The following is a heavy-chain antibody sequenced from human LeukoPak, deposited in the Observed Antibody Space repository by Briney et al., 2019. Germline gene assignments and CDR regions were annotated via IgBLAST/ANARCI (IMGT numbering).Heavy chain of an antibody. Sequence: SETLSLTCTVSGYSISSGYYWGWIRQPPGKGLEWIGSIYHSGRTFYNPSLKSRVTISVDTSKNQFSLKLTSVTAADTAVYYCARDDYDILTGYYVTDPWGQGTLVTVSS. D-gene: IGHD3-9*01. CDR1: GYSISSGYY. V-gene: IGHV4-38-2*02. J-gene: IGHJ5*02. CDR2: IYHSGRT. CDR3: ARDDYDILTGYYVTDP.